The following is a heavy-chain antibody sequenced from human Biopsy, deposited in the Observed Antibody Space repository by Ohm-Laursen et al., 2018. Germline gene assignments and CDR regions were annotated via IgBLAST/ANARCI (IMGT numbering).Heavy chain of an antibody. V-gene: IGHV4-59*01. D-gene: IGHD3-22*01. CDR2: VRYNGDT. CDR1: DVSISSYY. Sequence: SETLSLTCTVSDVSISSYYWNWIRQSPGRGLEWIAYVRYNGDTDYNPSLKSRVTMSVDTSKNQFSLKLSSLTAADTAVYYCARGGYYDLSGFEVDYWGQGTLVTVSS. CDR3: ARGGYYDLSGFEVDY. J-gene: IGHJ4*02.